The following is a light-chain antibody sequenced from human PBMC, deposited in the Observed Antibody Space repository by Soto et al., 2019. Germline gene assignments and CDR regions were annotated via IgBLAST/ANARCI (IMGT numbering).Light chain of an antibody. CDR1: QSVSNNY. CDR3: QQRSNWPPWT. CDR2: GAS. Sequence: EIVLTQSPGTLSLSPGERATLSCRASQSVSNNYLAWYQQKPGQAPRLLIYGASSRATGIPDRFSGSGSGTDFTLTISRLEPEDFAVYYCQQRSNWPPWTLGQGTKVDIK. V-gene: IGKV3D-20*02. J-gene: IGKJ1*01.